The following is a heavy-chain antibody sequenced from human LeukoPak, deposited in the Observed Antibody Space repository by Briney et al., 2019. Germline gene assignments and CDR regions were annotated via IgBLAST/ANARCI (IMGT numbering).Heavy chain of an antibody. Sequence: SETLSLTCTVSGGSISSYYWSWIRQPAGKGLEWIGYIYYSGSTNYNPSLKSRVTISVDTSKNQFSLKLSSVTAADTAVYYCARSSYSSSSYYFDYWGQGTLVTVSS. CDR3: ARSSYSSSSYYFDY. V-gene: IGHV4-59*01. CDR1: GGSISSYY. CDR2: IYYSGST. D-gene: IGHD6-13*01. J-gene: IGHJ4*02.